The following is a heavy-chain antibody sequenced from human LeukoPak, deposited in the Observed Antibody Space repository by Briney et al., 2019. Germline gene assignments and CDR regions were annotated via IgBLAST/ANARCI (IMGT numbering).Heavy chain of an antibody. CDR2: ISAYNGDT. CDR1: GYTFTSYG. Sequence: GASVKVSCKASGYTFTSYGISWVRQAPGQGLEWLGWISAYNGDTNYAQKLQGRVTMTTDTSTSTAYMELRSLRSGDTAVYYCARDMTRGYYYGMDVWGQGTTVTVSS. CDR3: ARDMTRGYYYGMDV. J-gene: IGHJ6*02. V-gene: IGHV1-18*01.